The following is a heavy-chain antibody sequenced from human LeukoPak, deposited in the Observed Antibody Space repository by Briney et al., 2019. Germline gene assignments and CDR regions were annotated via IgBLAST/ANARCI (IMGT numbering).Heavy chain of an antibody. Sequence: GGSLRLSCAASGFTFSIYRMHWVGQAPGKGLVWGSCINSDGSSTSYADSVKGRFTISRDNAKNTLHLQMNSLRAEDTAVYYCAREIQSRYMDYWGQGTLVTVSS. J-gene: IGHJ4*02. D-gene: IGHD6-13*01. V-gene: IGHV3-74*01. CDR2: INSDGSST. CDR1: GFTFSIYR. CDR3: AREIQSRYMDY.